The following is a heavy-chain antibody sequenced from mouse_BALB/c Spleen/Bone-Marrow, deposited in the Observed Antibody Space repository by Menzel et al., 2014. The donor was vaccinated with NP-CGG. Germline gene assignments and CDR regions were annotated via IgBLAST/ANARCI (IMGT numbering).Heavy chain of an antibody. V-gene: IGHV1-5*01. CDR3: TRWGVNGSSVMDF. CDR1: GYTFTSYW. CDR2: IHPGNSDT. J-gene: IGHJ4*01. D-gene: IGHD1-1*01. Sequence: EVKLQESGTVLARPGASVKMSCKASGYTFTSYWMHWVKQRPGQGLEWIGAIHPGNSDTSYNQKFKGKAKLTVVTSTNTAYKELSSLTNEDSAVYYYTRWGVNGSSVMDFWGQGTSVTVSS.